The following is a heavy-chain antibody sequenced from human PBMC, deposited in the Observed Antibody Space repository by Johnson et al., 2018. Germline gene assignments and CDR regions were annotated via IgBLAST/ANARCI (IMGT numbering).Heavy chain of an antibody. Sequence: EVQLVESGGGVVRPGGSLRLSCAASGVKSDIYGMSWVRQPPGKGLEWISGIHWNAASTAYADPVKGRSIIPRDTAKNTLYLQMNSLRAEDTALYYCATDQYFYDSSAYYADAFDIWGQGTMVTVSS. CDR1: GVKSDIYG. D-gene: IGHD3-22*01. CDR3: ATDQYFYDSSAYYADAFDI. J-gene: IGHJ3*02. V-gene: IGHV3-20*04. CDR2: IHWNAAST.